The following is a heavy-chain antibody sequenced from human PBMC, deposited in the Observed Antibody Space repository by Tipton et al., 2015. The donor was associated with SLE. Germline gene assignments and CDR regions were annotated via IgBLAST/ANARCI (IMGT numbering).Heavy chain of an antibody. J-gene: IGHJ3*02. Sequence: LRLSCTVSGGSISSGGYYWSWIRQHPGKGLEWIGYIYYSGSTYYNPSLKSRVTISVDTSKNQFSLKLSSVTAADTAVYYCAREEENDFWSGGDVFDIWGQGTMVTVSS. CDR1: GGSISSGGYY. CDR2: IYYSGST. CDR3: AREEENDFWSGGDVFDI. D-gene: IGHD3-3*01. V-gene: IGHV4-31*02.